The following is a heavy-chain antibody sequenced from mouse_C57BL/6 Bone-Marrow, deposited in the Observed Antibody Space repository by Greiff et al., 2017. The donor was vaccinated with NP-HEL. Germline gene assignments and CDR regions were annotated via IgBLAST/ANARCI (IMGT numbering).Heavy chain of an antibody. D-gene: IGHD2-3*01. V-gene: IGHV1-59*01. CDR1: GYTFTSYW. J-gene: IGHJ3*01. Sequence: QVQLQQPGAELVRPGTSVKLSCKASGYTFTSYWMHWVKQRPGQGLEWIGVIDPSDSYTNYNQKFKGKATLTVDTSSSTAYMQLSSLTSEDSAGYYCAGRWLLKFAYWGQGTLVTVSA. CDR2: IDPSDSYT. CDR3: AGRWLLKFAY.